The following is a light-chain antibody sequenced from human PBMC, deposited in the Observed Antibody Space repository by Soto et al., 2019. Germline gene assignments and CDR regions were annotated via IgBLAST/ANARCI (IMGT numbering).Light chain of an antibody. Sequence: DIVMTQSPDSLAVSLGERATINCRSSQSVLYSSNNKNYLAWYQQKPGQPPKLLIYWASTRESGVPDRFSGSGSGTDFTLTISSLQAEDVAVYYCQQYYGPPWPFGQGTKVEIE. CDR3: QQYYGPPWP. V-gene: IGKV4-1*01. CDR1: QSVLYSSNNKNY. CDR2: WAS. J-gene: IGKJ1*01.